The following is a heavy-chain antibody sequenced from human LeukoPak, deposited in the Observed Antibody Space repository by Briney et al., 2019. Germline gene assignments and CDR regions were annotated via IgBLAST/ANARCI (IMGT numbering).Heavy chain of an antibody. CDR3: ARGGYSGKDYNN. V-gene: IGHV4-59*01. D-gene: IGHD5-12*01. CDR1: GGSMNTYY. Sequence: SETLSLTCTVSGGSMNTYYWTWIRQPPGKGLEWIGYIYHSGSTKYNPSLKSRVTISVDTSKNQFSLNLSSVTAADTAVYYCARGGYSGKDYNNWGQGTLVTVSS. CDR2: IYHSGST. J-gene: IGHJ4*02.